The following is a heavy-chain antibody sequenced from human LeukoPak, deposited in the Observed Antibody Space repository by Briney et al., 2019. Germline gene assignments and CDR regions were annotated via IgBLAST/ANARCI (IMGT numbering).Heavy chain of an antibody. CDR2: IYSSGST. CDR1: GDSISNYY. V-gene: IGHV4-4*07. J-gene: IGHJ4*02. Sequence: PSETLSLTCTVSGDSISNYYWNWIRQPAGKGLEWIGRIYSSGSTNYNPSLKSRVTMSVDTSKKQFSLKLSSVTAADTAVYYCARGGGAYAFDYWGRGTLVTVSS. D-gene: IGHD4-23*01. CDR3: ARGGGAYAFDY.